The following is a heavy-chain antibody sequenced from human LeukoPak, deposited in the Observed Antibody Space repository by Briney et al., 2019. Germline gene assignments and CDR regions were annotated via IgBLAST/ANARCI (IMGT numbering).Heavy chain of an antibody. CDR3: AKEREVGGTADY. CDR1: GFTFSSYA. J-gene: IGHJ4*02. Sequence: GGSLRLSCAASGFTFSSYAMSSVRQAPGKGLEWVSAISGSGGSTYYVDSVKGRFTISRDNSKNTLYLQMNSLRAEDTAVYYCAKEREVGGTADYWGQGTLVTVSS. D-gene: IGHD2-21*02. CDR2: ISGSGGST. V-gene: IGHV3-23*01.